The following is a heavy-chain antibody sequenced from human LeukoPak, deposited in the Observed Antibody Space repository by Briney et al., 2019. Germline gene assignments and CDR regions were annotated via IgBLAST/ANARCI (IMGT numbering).Heavy chain of an antibody. CDR1: GGSISSSSYY. J-gene: IGHJ5*02. Sequence: SETLSLTCTVSGGSISSSSYYWGWIRQPPGKGLEWIGSIYYSGSTYYNPPLKSRVTISVDTSKNQFSLKLSSVTAADTAVYYCARQDYYYDSSGYPSWFDPWGQGTLVTVSS. CDR3: ARQDYYYDSSGYPSWFDP. D-gene: IGHD3-22*01. V-gene: IGHV4-39*01. CDR2: IYYSGST.